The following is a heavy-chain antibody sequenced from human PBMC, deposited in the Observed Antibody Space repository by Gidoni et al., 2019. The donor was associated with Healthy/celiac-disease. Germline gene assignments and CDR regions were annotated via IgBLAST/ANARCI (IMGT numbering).Heavy chain of an antibody. D-gene: IGHD6-13*01. J-gene: IGHJ4*02. Sequence: EVQLVESGGGLVQPGGSLRLSWAAPGFTFSSDSRNWVRQAPGKGLEWVSYISSSSSTIYYADSVKGRFTISRDKSKNSLYLQMNSLRAEDTAVYYCARDTSIAAAGTGYWGQGTLVTVSS. CDR3: ARDTSIAAAGTGY. V-gene: IGHV3-48*01. CDR1: GFTFSSDS. CDR2: ISSSSSTI.